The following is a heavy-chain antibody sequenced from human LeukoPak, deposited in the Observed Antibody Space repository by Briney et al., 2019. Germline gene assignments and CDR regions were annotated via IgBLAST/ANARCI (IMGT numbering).Heavy chain of an antibody. CDR2: ISGSGGST. CDR1: GFTFSSYA. CDR3: AKDPGVGYSSGWYDS. J-gene: IGHJ5*01. D-gene: IGHD6-19*01. V-gene: IGHV3-23*01. Sequence: PGGPLRLSSAASGFTFSSYAMSWVRQAPGKGLEWVSAISGSGGSTYYADSVKGRFTISRDNSKNTLYLQMNSLRAEDTAVYYCAKDPGVGYSSGWYDSWGQGTLVTVSS.